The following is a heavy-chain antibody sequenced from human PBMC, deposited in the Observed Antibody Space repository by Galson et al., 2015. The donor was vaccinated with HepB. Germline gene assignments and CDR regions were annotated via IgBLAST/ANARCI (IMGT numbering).Heavy chain of an antibody. CDR3: ARQLVAGSVFDY. CDR2: INPSGGRT. Sequence: SVKVSCKASGYTFTSYYMHWVRQAPGQGLEWMGIINPSGGRTSYAQKFQGRATMTRDTSTTTVYMELSSLRSEDTTVYFCARQLVAGSVFDYWGQGTLVTVPS. CDR1: GYTFTSYY. D-gene: IGHD6-19*01. J-gene: IGHJ4*02. V-gene: IGHV1-46*03.